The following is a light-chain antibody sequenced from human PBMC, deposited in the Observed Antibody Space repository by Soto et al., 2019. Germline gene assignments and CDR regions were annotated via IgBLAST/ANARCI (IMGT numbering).Light chain of an antibody. J-gene: IGLJ1*01. V-gene: IGLV2-14*01. CDR2: EVS. Sequence: QSALTQPASVSGSPGQSITISCTGTSSDVGGYNYVSWYQQHPGKAPKLMIYEVSNRPSGVSNRFSGSKSGNTASLTISGLQAADEAAYYCSSSTRSSTLDVFGAGTKLTVL. CDR3: SSSTRSSTLDV. CDR1: SSDVGGYNY.